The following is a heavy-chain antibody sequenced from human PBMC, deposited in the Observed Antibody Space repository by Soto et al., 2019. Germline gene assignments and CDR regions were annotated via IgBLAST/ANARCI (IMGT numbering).Heavy chain of an antibody. D-gene: IGHD1-1*01. CDR2: ISAHNGNT. Sequence: QVHLVQAGDAVKKPGASVKVSCKGSGYAFTTYGITWVRQAPGQGLGWMGWISAHNGNTNYAQKLQGRVTVTRDTSTSTAYMELRSLRSDDTAVYYCARGRYGDYWGQGALVTVSS. V-gene: IGHV1-18*01. CDR3: ARGRYGDY. CDR1: GYAFTTYG. J-gene: IGHJ4*02.